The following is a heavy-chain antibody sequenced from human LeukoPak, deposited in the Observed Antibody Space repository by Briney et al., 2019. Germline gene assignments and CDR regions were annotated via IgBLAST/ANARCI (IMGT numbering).Heavy chain of an antibody. D-gene: IGHD2-2*01. CDR3: ARYCSSTSCYHYYYYGMDV. CDR1: GGTFSSYA. V-gene: IGHV1-69*13. Sequence: GASVKVSCKASGGTFSSYAISWVRQAPGQGLEWMGGIIPIFGTANCAQKFQGRVTITADESTSTAYMELSSLRSEDTAVYYCARYCSSTSCYHYYYYGMDVWGQGTTVTVSS. CDR2: IIPIFGTA. J-gene: IGHJ6*02.